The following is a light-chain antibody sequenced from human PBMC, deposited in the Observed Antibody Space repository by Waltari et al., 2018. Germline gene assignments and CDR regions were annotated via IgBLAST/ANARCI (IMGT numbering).Light chain of an antibody. V-gene: IGKV3-11*01. CDR1: QSVSSY. CDR3: QQRSNWPPYT. Sequence: EIVLTQSPATLSLSPGERAALPCRASQSVSSYLAWYQQKPGQAPRLLIYDASNRATGIPARFSGSGSGTDFTLTISSLEPEDFALYYCQQRSNWPPYTFGQGTKLEIK. J-gene: IGKJ2*01. CDR2: DAS.